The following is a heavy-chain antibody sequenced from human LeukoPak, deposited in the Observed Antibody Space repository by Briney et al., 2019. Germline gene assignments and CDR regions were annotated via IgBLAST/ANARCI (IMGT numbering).Heavy chain of an antibody. CDR3: ARNHQAHWGSYWYFDL. V-gene: IGHV4-39*01. J-gene: IGHJ2*01. D-gene: IGHD7-27*01. CDR1: GGSISSSSYY. Sequence: SETLSLTCTVSGGSISSSSYYWGWIRQPPGEVLERIGSFYCSGSTYYNPSLKSRVTISVDTSKNQFSLKLSSVTAADTAVYYCARNHQAHWGSYWYFDLWGRGTLVSVSS. CDR2: FYCSGST.